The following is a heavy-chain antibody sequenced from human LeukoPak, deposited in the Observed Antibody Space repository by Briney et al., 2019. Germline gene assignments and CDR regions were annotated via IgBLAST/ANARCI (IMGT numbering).Heavy chain of an antibody. CDR2: FYVGGAT. D-gene: IGHD5-24*01. J-gene: IGHJ4*02. V-gene: IGHV3-53*01. CDR1: GFTFSSYT. CDR3: ARGDGYNFFDY. Sequence: GGSLRLSCAASGFTFSSYTMNWVRQAPGKGLEWVSVFYVGGATYYADSVKGRFTISRDNSENTLYLQMKSLRAEDTAVYYCARGDGYNFFDYWGQGTLVTVSS.